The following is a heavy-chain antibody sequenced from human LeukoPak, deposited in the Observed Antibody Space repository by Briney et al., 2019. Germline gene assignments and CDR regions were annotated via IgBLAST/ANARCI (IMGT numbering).Heavy chain of an antibody. Sequence: GGSLRLSCTASGFTFGSHWMIWVRRAPGKGLEWVANTNQDGSREKYADSVRGRLTVSRDNAKNSVYLQMNSLGVEDTAIYYCARDSGWTFDPWGQGTLVTVSS. D-gene: IGHD6-19*01. J-gene: IGHJ5*02. CDR2: TNQDGSRE. CDR1: GFTFGSHW. V-gene: IGHV3-7*01. CDR3: ARDSGWTFDP.